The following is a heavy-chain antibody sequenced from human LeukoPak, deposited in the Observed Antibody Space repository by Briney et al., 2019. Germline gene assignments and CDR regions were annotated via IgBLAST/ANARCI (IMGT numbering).Heavy chain of an antibody. V-gene: IGHV1-69*13. J-gene: IGHJ4*02. Sequence: GASVKVSCKASGGTFSSYAISWVRQAPGQGLEWMGGIIPIFGTANYAQKFQGRVTITADESTSTAYMELSSLRSEDTAVYYCASHKAVEMATIRVPFDYWGQGTLVTVSS. CDR1: GGTFSSYA. D-gene: IGHD5-24*01. CDR2: IIPIFGTA. CDR3: ASHKAVEMATIRVPFDY.